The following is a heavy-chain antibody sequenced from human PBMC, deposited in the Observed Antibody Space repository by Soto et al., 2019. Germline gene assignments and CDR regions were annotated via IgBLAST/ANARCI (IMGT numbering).Heavy chain of an antibody. CDR1: GDSISNYY. Sequence: PSETLSLTCTVSGDSISNYYWSWIRQPPGKRLEWIGYIYYSGSTNYNPSLKSRVTISVDTSKNQFSLKLSSVTAADTAVYYCAREKAYNRNPPGYGMDVWGQGTTVTVSS. D-gene: IGHD1-20*01. V-gene: IGHV4-59*01. CDR3: AREKAYNRNPPGYGMDV. J-gene: IGHJ6*02. CDR2: IYYSGST.